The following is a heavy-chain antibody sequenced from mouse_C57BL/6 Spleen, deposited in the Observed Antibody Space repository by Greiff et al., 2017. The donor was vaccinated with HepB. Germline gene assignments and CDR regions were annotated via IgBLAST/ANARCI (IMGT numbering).Heavy chain of an antibody. CDR3: ARGEKTAQAAYYFDY. Sequence: QVQLQQSGAELVMPGASVKLSCKASGYTFTSYWMHWVKQRPGQGLEWIGEIDPSDSYTNYNQKFKGKSTLTVDKSSSTAYMQLSSLTSEDSAVYYCARGEKTAQAAYYFDYWGQGTTLTVSS. CDR2: IDPSDSYT. V-gene: IGHV1-69*01. D-gene: IGHD3-2*02. J-gene: IGHJ2*01. CDR1: GYTFTSYW.